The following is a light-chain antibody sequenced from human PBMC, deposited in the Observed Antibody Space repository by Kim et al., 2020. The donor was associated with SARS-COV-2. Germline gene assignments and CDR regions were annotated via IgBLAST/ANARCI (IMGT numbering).Light chain of an antibody. CDR3: QAWDSSTGV. CDR1: KLGDKY. CDR2: QDS. V-gene: IGLV3-1*01. Sequence: SYELTQPPSVSVSPGQTASITCSGDKLGDKYACWYQQKPGQSPVLVIYQDSKRPSGIPERFSGSNSGNTATLTISGTQPMDEDDYYCQAWDSSTGVFGGG. J-gene: IGLJ2*01.